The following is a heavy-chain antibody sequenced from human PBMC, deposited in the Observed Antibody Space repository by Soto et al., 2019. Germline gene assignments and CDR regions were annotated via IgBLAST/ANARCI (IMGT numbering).Heavy chain of an antibody. Sequence: SETLSLTCAVSGGSISSGYYWGWIRQPPGKGLEWIGSIYHSGSTYYNPSLKSRVTISVDTSKNQFSLKLSSVTAADTAVYYCARDALYSSGWYVPDYWGQGTLVTVSS. D-gene: IGHD6-19*01. CDR2: IYHSGST. V-gene: IGHV4-38-2*02. J-gene: IGHJ4*02. CDR1: GGSISSGYY. CDR3: ARDALYSSGWYVPDY.